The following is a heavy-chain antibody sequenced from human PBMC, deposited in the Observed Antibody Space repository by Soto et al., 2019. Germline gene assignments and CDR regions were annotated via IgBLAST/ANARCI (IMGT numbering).Heavy chain of an antibody. CDR1: GFTFSSYA. V-gene: IGHV3-23*01. D-gene: IGHD6-13*01. J-gene: IGHJ5*02. CDR3: AKDEQWIAAAGKIGADP. CDR2: ISGSGGST. Sequence: GGSLRLSCAASGFTFSSYAMSWVRQAPGKGLEWVSAISGSGGSTYYADSVKGRFTISRDNSKNTLYLQMNSLRAEDTAVYYCAKDEQWIAAAGKIGADPWGQGTLVTVSS.